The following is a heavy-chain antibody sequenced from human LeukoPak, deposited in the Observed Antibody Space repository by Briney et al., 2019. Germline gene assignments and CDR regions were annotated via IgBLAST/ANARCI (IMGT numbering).Heavy chain of an antibody. J-gene: IGHJ6*03. CDR2: IYITGSM. Sequence: PSETLSLTCTVSGGSIINYYWSWIPQSAGTGLEWVGRIYITGSMNYNPSLQSRLSMSVDTSKNQFSLRLTSVSAADTAVYYCARLKYYDSTGYSPGYYMDVWGKGITVTVSS. CDR1: GGSIINYY. CDR3: ARLKYYDSTGYSPGYYMDV. D-gene: IGHD3-22*01. V-gene: IGHV4-4*07.